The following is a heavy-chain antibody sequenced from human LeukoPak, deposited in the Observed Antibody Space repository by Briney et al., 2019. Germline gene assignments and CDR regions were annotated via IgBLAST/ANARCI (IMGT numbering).Heavy chain of an antibody. V-gene: IGHV3-30*18. CDR3: AKDPDGIAAAGTVGDYFDY. D-gene: IGHD6-13*01. J-gene: IGHJ4*02. CDR2: ISYDGSNK. Sequence: GGSLRLSCAASGFPFSSYGMHWVRQAPGKGLEWVAVISYDGSNKYYADSVKGRFTISRDNSKNTLYLQMNSLRAEDTAVYYCAKDPDGIAAAGTVGDYFDYWGQGTLVTVSS. CDR1: GFPFSSYG.